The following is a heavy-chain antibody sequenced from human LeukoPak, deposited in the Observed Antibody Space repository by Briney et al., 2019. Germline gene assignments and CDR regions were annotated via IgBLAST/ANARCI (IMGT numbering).Heavy chain of an antibody. CDR1: GYTFTGYY. J-gene: IGHJ6*03. CDR3: ARDGGSSRYYNYYMDV. Sequence: ASVKVSCKASGYTFTGYYIHWVRQAPGQGLEWMGWINPNTDATDSAQKFRGRVTMTRDTSISTAYMELSSLSSVDTAVYYCARDGGSSRYYNYYMDVWGKGTTVTVSS. V-gene: IGHV1-2*02. CDR2: INPNTDAT. D-gene: IGHD6-6*01.